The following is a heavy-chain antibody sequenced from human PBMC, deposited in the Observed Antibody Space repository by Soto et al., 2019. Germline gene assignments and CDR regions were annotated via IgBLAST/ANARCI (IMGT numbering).Heavy chain of an antibody. D-gene: IGHD1-7*01. CDR3: AKDRNSGSYYYYGMDV. CDR1: GFTFSSYC. J-gene: IGHJ6*02. Sequence: GGSLRLSCAASGFTFSSYCMHWVRQAPGKGLEWVAVISYDGSNKYYADSVKGRFTISRDNSKSTLYLQMNILRAEDTAVYYCAKDRNSGSYYYYGMDVWGQGTTVTVSS. CDR2: ISYDGSNK. V-gene: IGHV3-30*18.